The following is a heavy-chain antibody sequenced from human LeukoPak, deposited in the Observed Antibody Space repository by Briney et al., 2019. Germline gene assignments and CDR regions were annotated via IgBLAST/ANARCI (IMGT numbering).Heavy chain of an antibody. CDR3: AKDAGVVVATLYPKLFDY. CDR2: ISGSGGST. J-gene: IGHJ4*02. V-gene: IGHV3-23*01. CDR1: GFTFSSYA. D-gene: IGHD2-15*01. Sequence: PGGSLRLSCAASGFTFSSYAMSWVRQAPGKGLEWVSVISGSGGSTYYADSVKGRFTISRDNSKNTLYLQMNSLRAEDTAVYYCAKDAGVVVATLYPKLFDYWGQGTLVTVSS.